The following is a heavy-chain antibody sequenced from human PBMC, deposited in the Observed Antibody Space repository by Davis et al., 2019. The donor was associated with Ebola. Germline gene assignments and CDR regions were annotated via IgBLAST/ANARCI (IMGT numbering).Heavy chain of an antibody. CDR3: ARTGGQRIDDFDY. D-gene: IGHD2-8*02. CDR2: VYYSGTT. J-gene: IGHJ4*02. Sequence: PSETLSLTCTVSGGSIRSSSYYWGWIRQPPGKGLEWIGTVYYSGTTYRNPSLKSRVTMSVDTSKNQFSLKLGSVTAADTAVYYCARTGGQRIDDFDYWGQGTLVTVSS. CDR1: GGSIRSSSYY. V-gene: IGHV4-39*01.